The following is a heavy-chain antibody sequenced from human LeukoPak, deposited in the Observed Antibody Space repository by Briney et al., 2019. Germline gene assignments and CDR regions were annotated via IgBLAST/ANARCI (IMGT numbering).Heavy chain of an antibody. Sequence: SETLSLTCAVYGGSFSGYYWSWIRQPPGKGLEWIREINHSGSTNYNPSLKSRVTISVDTSKNQFSLKLSSVTAADTAVYYCARDGFYYSRPFDYWGQGTLVTVSS. J-gene: IGHJ4*02. CDR3: ARDGFYYSRPFDY. V-gene: IGHV4-34*01. CDR2: INHSGST. D-gene: IGHD4-4*01. CDR1: GGSFSGYY.